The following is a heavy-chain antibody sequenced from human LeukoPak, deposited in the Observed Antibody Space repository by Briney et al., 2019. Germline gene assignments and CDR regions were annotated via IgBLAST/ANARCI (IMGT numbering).Heavy chain of an antibody. V-gene: IGHV1-18*01. J-gene: IGHJ5*02. CDR1: GYTFTNYG. Sequence: ASVTVSFKASGYTFTNYGISWVRQAPGQGLEWMGWISAYNGNTNYAQTLQGRVTMTIDTSTSTAYMELRSLRSDDTAVYYCARGSIAMVRGAPGPWGQGTLVTVSS. CDR2: ISAYNGNT. CDR3: ARGSIAMVRGAPGP. D-gene: IGHD3-10*01.